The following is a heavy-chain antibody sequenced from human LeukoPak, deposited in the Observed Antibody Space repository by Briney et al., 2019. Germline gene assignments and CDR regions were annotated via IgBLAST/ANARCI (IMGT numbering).Heavy chain of an antibody. Sequence: SETLSLTCTVSGGSISSYLWSWIRQPPGKGLEWIGYIYYSGSTNYNPSLKSRVTILVDTSKNQFSLKVSSVTAADTAVYYCASLGFGETNPDYWGHGTLATVSS. CDR3: ASLGFGETNPDY. CDR1: GGSISSYL. J-gene: IGHJ4*01. V-gene: IGHV4-59*01. CDR2: IYYSGST. D-gene: IGHD3-10*01.